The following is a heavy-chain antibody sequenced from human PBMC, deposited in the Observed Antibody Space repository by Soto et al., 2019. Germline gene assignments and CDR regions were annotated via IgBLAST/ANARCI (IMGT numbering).Heavy chain of an antibody. V-gene: IGHV4-59*01. Sequence: PSETLSLTCTVSGGSISSYYLSWIRQPPGKGLEWIGYIYYSGSTNYNPSLKSRVTISVDTSKNQFSLKLSSVTAADTAVYYCARDAGDCSSTSCSNWFDPWGQGTLVTVSS. J-gene: IGHJ5*02. D-gene: IGHD2-2*01. CDR3: ARDAGDCSSTSCSNWFDP. CDR2: IYYSGST. CDR1: GGSISSYY.